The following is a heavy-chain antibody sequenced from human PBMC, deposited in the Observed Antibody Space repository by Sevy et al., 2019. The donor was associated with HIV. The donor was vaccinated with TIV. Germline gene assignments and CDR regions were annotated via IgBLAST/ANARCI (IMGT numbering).Heavy chain of an antibody. J-gene: IGHJ6*02. CDR3: AKVLHIVEIPAAIDYYYGMDV. V-gene: IGHV3-30*14. D-gene: IGHD2-2*01. CDR2: ISYDGRNNK. Sequence: GGSLRLSCAASGFRFSDYSMHWVRQAPGKGLEWVAVISYDGRNNKYNVDSVKGRFTISRDNSKNTLFLQMNSLRAEDSAVYFCAKVLHIVEIPAAIDYYYGMDVWGQGTTVTVS. CDR1: GFRFSDYS.